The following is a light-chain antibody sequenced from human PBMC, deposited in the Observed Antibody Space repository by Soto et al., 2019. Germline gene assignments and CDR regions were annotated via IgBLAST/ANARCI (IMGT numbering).Light chain of an antibody. CDR1: QKIHNY. CDR3: QQSDSSPNT. Sequence: DIQMTQSPSVLSASVGDRVTLTCRASQKIHNYLNWYQQKPGRAPELLIFAASILRSGFPSRFSAGGSGTEFTLTINGLQLDDFATYYCQQSDSSPNTFGPGAKLEI. V-gene: IGKV1-39*01. J-gene: IGKJ2*01. CDR2: AAS.